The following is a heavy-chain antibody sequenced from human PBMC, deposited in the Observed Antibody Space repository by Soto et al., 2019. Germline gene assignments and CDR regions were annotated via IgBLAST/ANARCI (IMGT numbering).Heavy chain of an antibody. V-gene: IGHV2-5*02. CDR1: GFSLSTSGVG. CDR3: AYSRPEEYSSSENWFDP. J-gene: IGHJ5*02. Sequence: QITLKESGPSLVKPTQTLTLTCTFSGFSLSTSGVGVGWIRQPPGKALQWLELIYWDDDKRYSPSLNSRLTITKDTCKNQVFRTMTNMEPLDTATYYCAYSRPEEYSSSENWFDPWCQGTLVTVSS. CDR2: IYWDDDK. D-gene: IGHD6-13*01.